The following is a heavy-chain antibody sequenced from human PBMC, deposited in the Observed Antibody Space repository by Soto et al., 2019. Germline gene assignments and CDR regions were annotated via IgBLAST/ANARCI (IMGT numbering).Heavy chain of an antibody. D-gene: IGHD3-22*01. J-gene: IGHJ4*02. CDR3: AGVRTMGMGMIFLDY. CDR2: ISYDGSNK. Sequence: PGGSLRLSXAASGFTFSGYAMHWVRQAPGKGLEWVAVISYDGSNKYYADSVKGRFTISRDNSNNTLYLQMNSLRAEDTAVYYCAGVRTMGMGMIFLDYWGQGTLVTVS. CDR1: GFTFSGYA. V-gene: IGHV3-30-3*01.